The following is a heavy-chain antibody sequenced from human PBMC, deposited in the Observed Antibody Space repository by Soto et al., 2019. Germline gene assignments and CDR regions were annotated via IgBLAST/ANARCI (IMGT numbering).Heavy chain of an antibody. V-gene: IGHV4-31*03. J-gene: IGHJ4*02. D-gene: IGHD5-12*01. CDR1: GGSLSSGGYY. CDR2: IYYSGST. Sequence: QVQLQESGPGLVKPSQTLSLSCTVSGGSLSSGGYYWSWIRQHPGKGLEWIGFIYYSGSTYYNPSLKSRVTISVDTSQNQFSLKLSSVTVADTPVYYCARDTQRGYSGYFDSWGQGTLVTVSS. CDR3: ARDTQRGYSGYFDS.